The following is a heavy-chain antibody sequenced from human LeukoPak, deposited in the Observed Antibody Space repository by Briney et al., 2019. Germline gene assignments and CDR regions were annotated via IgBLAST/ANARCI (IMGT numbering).Heavy chain of an antibody. V-gene: IGHV3-7*01. D-gene: IGHD3-22*01. CDR3: AREEAYDSSGDYYYFDY. J-gene: IGHJ4*02. Sequence: GGSLRLSCAASGFTFSSYWMSWVRQAPGKGLEWVANIKQDGSEKYYVDSVKGRFTISRDNAKNSLYLQMNSLRAEDTAVYYCAREEAYDSSGDYYYFDYCGQGTLVTVSS. CDR1: GFTFSSYW. CDR2: IKQDGSEK.